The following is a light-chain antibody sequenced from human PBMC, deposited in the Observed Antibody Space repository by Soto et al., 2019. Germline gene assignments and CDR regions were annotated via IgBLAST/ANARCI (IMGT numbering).Light chain of an antibody. CDR3: QQYTTYPIT. J-gene: IGKJ5*01. V-gene: IGKV1-5*03. CDR1: QSISNW. Sequence: DIHMTQSPSTLSASVGDRVTSTCRASQSISNWLAWYQQKPGKAPKLLISKASSLESGIPSRFSGSGSGTEFTLTITSLQTDDFATYFCQQYTTYPITFGQGTRLDVK. CDR2: KAS.